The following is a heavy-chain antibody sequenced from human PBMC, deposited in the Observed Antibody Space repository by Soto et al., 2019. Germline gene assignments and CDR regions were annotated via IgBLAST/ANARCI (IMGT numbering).Heavy chain of an antibody. V-gene: IGHV3-23*01. CDR1: GFTFSSYA. D-gene: IGHD2-2*01. J-gene: IGHJ6*02. Sequence: LRLSCAASGFTFSSYAMSWVRQAPGKGLEWVSAISGSGGSTYYADSVKGRFTISRDNSKNTLYLQMNSLRAEDTAVYYCAKPNDSGYYQHKYYYYGMDVWGQGTTVTVSS. CDR2: ISGSGGST. CDR3: AKPNDSGYYQHKYYYYGMDV.